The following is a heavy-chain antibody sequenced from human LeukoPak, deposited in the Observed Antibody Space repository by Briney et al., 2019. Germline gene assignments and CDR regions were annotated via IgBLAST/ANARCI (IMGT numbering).Heavy chain of an antibody. CDR1: GFTFSSYS. J-gene: IGHJ4*02. D-gene: IGHD1-14*01. V-gene: IGHV3-21*01. CDR2: ISSSSSYI. Sequence: GGSLRLSCAASGFTFSSYSMNWVRQAPGKGLEWVSSISSSSSYIYYADSVKGRFTISRDNAKSSLYLQMNSLRAEDTAVYYCAREEEPRLDYWGQGTPVIVSS. CDR3: AREEEPRLDY.